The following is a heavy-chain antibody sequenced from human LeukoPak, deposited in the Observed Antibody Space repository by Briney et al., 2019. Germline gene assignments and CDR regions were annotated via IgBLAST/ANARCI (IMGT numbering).Heavy chain of an antibody. Sequence: SQTLSLTCTVSGDSISSYYWSWIRQPPGKGLEWIGYIYYSGSTNYNPSLKSRVTISVDTSKNQFSLKLSSVTAADTAVYYCARGVVIAPQTFDYWGQGTLVTVSS. CDR1: GDSISSYY. CDR2: IYYSGST. J-gene: IGHJ4*02. V-gene: IGHV4-59*01. CDR3: ARGVVIAPQTFDY. D-gene: IGHD2-21*01.